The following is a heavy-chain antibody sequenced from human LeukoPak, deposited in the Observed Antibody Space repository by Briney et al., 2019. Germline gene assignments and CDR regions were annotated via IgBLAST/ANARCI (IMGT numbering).Heavy chain of an antibody. J-gene: IGHJ5*02. CDR3: ARDLGYCSGGSCYFGWFDP. D-gene: IGHD2-15*01. Sequence: GGSLRLSCAASGFTFDDYGMSWVRQAPGKGLEWVSGINWNGGSTGYADSVKGRFTISRDNAKNSLYLQMNSLRAEDTAVYYCARDLGYCSGGSCYFGWFDPWGQGTLVTVSS. V-gene: IGHV3-20*04. CDR2: INWNGGST. CDR1: GFTFDDYG.